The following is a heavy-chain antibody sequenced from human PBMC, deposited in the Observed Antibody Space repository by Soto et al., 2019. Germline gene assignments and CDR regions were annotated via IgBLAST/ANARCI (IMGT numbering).Heavy chain of an antibody. CDR2: ISSSSSYI. CDR1: GFTFSSYS. CDR3: ARGNWNYWFDP. J-gene: IGHJ5*02. V-gene: IGHV3-21*01. D-gene: IGHD1-7*01. Sequence: PGGSLRLSCAASGFTFSSYSMNWVRQAPGKGLEWVSSISSSSSYIYYADSVKGRFTISRDNAKNSPYLQMNSLRAEDTAVYYCARGNWNYWFDPWGQGTLVTVSS.